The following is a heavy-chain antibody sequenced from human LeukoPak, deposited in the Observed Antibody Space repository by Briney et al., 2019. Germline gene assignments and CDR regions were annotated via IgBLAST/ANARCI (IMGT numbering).Heavy chain of an antibody. CDR1: GYTFTGYY. V-gene: IGHV1-2*07. J-gene: IGHJ4*02. CDR2: INPNSGGA. D-gene: IGHD2-2*02. CDR3: ARKWVGQGSSVVVVPAAIPFDY. Sequence: GASVKVSCKASGYTFTGYYMHWVRQAPGQGLEWMGWINPNSGGADYALKFQGRVTMTRDTSISTAYMELTRLRSDDTAVYYCARKWVGQGSSVVVVPAAIPFDYWGQGTLVTVSS.